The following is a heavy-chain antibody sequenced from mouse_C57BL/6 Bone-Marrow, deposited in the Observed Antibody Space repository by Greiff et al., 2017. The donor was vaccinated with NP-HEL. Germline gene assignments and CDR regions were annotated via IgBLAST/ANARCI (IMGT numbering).Heavy chain of an antibody. J-gene: IGHJ2*01. CDR1: GSAFSRSG. V-gene: IGHV1-82*01. D-gene: IGHD1-1*01. CDR2: IYPGDGDT. Sequence: QVQLQQSGPELVKPGASVKISCKASGSAFSRSGMNWVMQRPGTGLEWIGRIYPGDGDTNYNGKFKGKTTLTADKSSSTTYRQLRSLTTADSAVYCCARWTLYYGSSLDYWGQGTTLTVSS. CDR3: ARWTLYYGSSLDY.